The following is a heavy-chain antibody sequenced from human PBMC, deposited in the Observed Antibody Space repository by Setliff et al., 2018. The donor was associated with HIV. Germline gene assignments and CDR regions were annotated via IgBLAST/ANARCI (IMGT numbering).Heavy chain of an antibody. CDR1: GFTFGDYA. CDR3: TRASSWYYYMGV. D-gene: IGHD2-15*01. V-gene: IGHV3-49*04. Sequence: GGSLRLSCTASGFTFGDYAMSWVRQAPGKGLEWVGFIRSKAYGGTTEYAASVKGRFTISRDDSKSIAYLQMNSLKTEDTAVYYCTRASSWYYYMGVWGKGTTVTVSS. J-gene: IGHJ6*03. CDR2: IRSKAYGGTT.